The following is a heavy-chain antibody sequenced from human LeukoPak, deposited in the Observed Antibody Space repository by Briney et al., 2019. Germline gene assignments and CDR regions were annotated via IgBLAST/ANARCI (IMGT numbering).Heavy chain of an antibody. Sequence: PGGSLRLSCAASGFTVTINYMSWVRQAPGEGLEWVSVIYGGGSTYYADSVKGRFTISRDNSKNTLYLQMNSLRAEDTAVYYCARRISSNWSLDYWGQGTLVTVSS. CDR2: IYGGGST. CDR1: GFTVTINY. V-gene: IGHV3-53*01. J-gene: IGHJ4*02. CDR3: ARRISSNWSLDY. D-gene: IGHD6-13*01.